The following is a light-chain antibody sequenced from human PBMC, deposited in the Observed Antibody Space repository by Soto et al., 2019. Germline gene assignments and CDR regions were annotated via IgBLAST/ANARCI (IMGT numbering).Light chain of an antibody. J-gene: IGLJ3*02. CDR1: SSDVGAYDY. CDR2: DVT. CDR3: CSYTDTYPWV. Sequence: QSALTQPRSVSGSPGQSVTISCTGTSSDVGAYDYVSWHQQHPGKGPKLMIYDVTKRPSGVPDRFSASKSGNTASLTISGLQVEDEADYYCCSYTDTYPWVFGGGTKVTVL. V-gene: IGLV2-11*01.